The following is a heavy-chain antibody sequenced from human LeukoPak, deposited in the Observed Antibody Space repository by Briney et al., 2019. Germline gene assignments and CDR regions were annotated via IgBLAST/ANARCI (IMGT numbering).Heavy chain of an antibody. CDR2: IYSSGIT. CDR1: GGSISSNSYF. Sequence: TPSETLSLTCTVSGGSISSNSYFWAWIRQPPGKGLEWIGSIYSSGITYYSPSLKSRVTISVDTSENQFSLKLSSVTAADTAVYYCARPITGNRHDAFDNWGQGTMVSVSS. CDR3: ARPITGNRHDAFDN. J-gene: IGHJ3*02. D-gene: IGHD1-14*01. V-gene: IGHV4-39*01.